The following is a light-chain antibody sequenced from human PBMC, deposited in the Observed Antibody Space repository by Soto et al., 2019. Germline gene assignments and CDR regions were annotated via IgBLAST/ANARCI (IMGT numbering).Light chain of an antibody. CDR2: YDD. CDR3: AAWDDSLDGVV. J-gene: IGLJ2*01. V-gene: IGLV1-36*01. CDR1: TSNTGNNA. Sequence: QSVLTQPPSVSGAPRQRVIISCSGSTSNTGNNAVSWYQQLPGKAPKLLIYYDDLLPSGVSDRFSGSKSGTSASLAISGLQSEDEADYYCAAWDDSLDGVVFGGGTKLTVL.